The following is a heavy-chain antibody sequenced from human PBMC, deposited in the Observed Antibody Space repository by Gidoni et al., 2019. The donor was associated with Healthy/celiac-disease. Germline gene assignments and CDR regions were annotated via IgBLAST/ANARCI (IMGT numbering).Heavy chain of an antibody. J-gene: IGHJ4*02. V-gene: IGHV1-69*04. D-gene: IGHD6-19*01. CDR3: ARSIAVAGTRGYYFDY. CDR1: GGTFSSYA. Sequence: QVQLVQSGAEVKKPGSSVQVSCKASGGTFSSYAISWVRQAPGQGLEWMGRIIPILGIANYAQKFQGRVTITADKSTSTAYMELSSLRSEDTAVYYCARSIAVAGTRGYYFDYWGQGTLVTVSS. CDR2: IIPILGIA.